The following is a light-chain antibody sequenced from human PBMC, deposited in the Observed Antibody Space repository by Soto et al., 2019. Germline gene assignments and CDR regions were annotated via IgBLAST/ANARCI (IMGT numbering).Light chain of an antibody. Sequence: DIQMTQSPASLSASVGDRVTITFRASQSISSYLNWYQQKPGKAPKCLIYAASSLQSGVPSRFSGSGSGTDFTLTISSLQPEDFATYYCQQSYSTPLTFGGGNKVEIK. J-gene: IGKJ4*01. CDR1: QSISSY. V-gene: IGKV1-39*01. CDR3: QQSYSTPLT. CDR2: AAS.